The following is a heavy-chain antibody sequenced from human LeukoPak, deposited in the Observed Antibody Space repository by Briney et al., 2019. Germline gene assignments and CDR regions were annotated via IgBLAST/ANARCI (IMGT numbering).Heavy chain of an antibody. V-gene: IGHV3-21*01. CDR1: IFTFSSYS. J-gene: IGHJ6*04. CDR2: INSYSSYI. D-gene: IGHD3-22*01. CDR3: ARGPTMKMDV. Sequence: GGSLRLSCAASIFTFSSYSMNWVRQAPGKGLEWVSSINSYSSYIYYADSVKGRFTISRDNAKNSLYLQMNSLRAEDTAVYYCARGPTMKMDVWGKGTTVTVSS.